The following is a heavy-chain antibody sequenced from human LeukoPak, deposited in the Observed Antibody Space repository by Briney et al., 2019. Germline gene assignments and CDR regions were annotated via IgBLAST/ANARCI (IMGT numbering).Heavy chain of an antibody. CDR2: IKQDGSEK. Sequence: GGSLRLSCAASGFTFSSYWMSWARQAPGKGLEWVANIKQDGSEKYYVDSVKGRFTISRDNAKNSLYLQMNSLRAEDTAVYYCARGGYYDFWSGFPTWGQGTLVTVSS. V-gene: IGHV3-7*01. D-gene: IGHD3-3*01. CDR1: GFTFSSYW. J-gene: IGHJ5*02. CDR3: ARGGYYDFWSGFPT.